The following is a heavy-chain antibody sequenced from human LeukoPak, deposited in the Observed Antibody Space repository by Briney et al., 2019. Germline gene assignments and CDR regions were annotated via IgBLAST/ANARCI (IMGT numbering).Heavy chain of an antibody. Sequence: SVKVSCKASGGTFSSYAISWVRQAPGQGLEWMGGIIPIFGTANYAQKFQGRVTITADESTSTAYMELSSLRSEDTAVYYCARANTGYDAFDIWGQGTMVTVSS. CDR2: IIPIFGTA. CDR1: GGTFSSYA. V-gene: IGHV1-69*13. J-gene: IGHJ3*02. D-gene: IGHD3-10*01. CDR3: ARANTGYDAFDI.